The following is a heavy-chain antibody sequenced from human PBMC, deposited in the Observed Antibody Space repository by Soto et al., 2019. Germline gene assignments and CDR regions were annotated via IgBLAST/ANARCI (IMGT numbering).Heavy chain of an antibody. CDR2: ISSSGSTI. CDR3: ARAGPYSSPSEGYYYYYGMDV. D-gene: IGHD6-13*01. J-gene: IGHJ6*02. V-gene: IGHV3-48*03. Sequence: HPGGSLRLSCAASGFTFSSYEMNWVRQAPGKGLEWVSYISSSGSTIYHADSVKGRFTISRDNAKNSLYLQMNSLRAEDTAVYYCARAGPYSSPSEGYYYYYGMDVWGQGTTVTVSS. CDR1: GFTFSSYE.